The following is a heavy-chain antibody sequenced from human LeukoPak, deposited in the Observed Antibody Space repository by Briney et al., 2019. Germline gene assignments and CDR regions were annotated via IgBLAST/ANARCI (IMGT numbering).Heavy chain of an antibody. CDR3: ARGTYSSSWFPDH. CDR2: ISGTGGST. Sequence: PGGSLRLSCAASGFTFSTYAMTWVRQAPGKGLEWVSLISGTGGSTYYADSVKGRFTISRDNSKNTLYLQMNSLRAEDTAVYYCARGTYSSSWFPDHWGQGTLVTVSS. V-gene: IGHV3-23*01. D-gene: IGHD2-2*01. CDR1: GFTFSTYA. J-gene: IGHJ4*02.